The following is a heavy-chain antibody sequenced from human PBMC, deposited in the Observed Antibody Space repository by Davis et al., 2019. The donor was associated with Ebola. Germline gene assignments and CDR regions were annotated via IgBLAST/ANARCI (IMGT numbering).Heavy chain of an antibody. V-gene: IGHV4-59*08. Sequence: MPSETLSLTCAVYGGSFSGYYWSWIRQPPGKGLEWIGYIYYSGSTYYNPPLKSRVTISVDTSKNQFSLKLSSVTAADTAVYYCARRNQGYYYYGMDVWGQGTTVTVSS. CDR3: ARRNQGYYYYGMDV. CDR2: IYYSGST. J-gene: IGHJ6*02. D-gene: IGHD2/OR15-2a*01. CDR1: GGSFSGYY.